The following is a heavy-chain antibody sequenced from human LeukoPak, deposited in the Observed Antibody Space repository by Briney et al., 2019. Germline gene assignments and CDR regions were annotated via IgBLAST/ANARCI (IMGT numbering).Heavy chain of an antibody. Sequence: ASVKVSCKASGYTFIDYYIHWVRQAPGQGLEWMGWISPYSGGTNYAQKFQGRVTMTRDTSISTAYMELSRLRSDDTAVYSCARGGGTYCTNGICYDFDYWGQGTLVTVSS. CDR2: ISPYSGGT. D-gene: IGHD2-8*01. CDR1: GYTFIDYY. CDR3: ARGGGTYCTNGICYDFDY. J-gene: IGHJ4*02. V-gene: IGHV1-2*02.